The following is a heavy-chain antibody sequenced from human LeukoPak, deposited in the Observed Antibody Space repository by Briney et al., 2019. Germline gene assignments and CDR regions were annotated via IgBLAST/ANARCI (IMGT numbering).Heavy chain of an antibody. CDR1: GFTFSSYS. J-gene: IGHJ4*02. D-gene: IGHD3-22*01. Sequence: GGSLRLSCAASGFTFSSYSMNWVRQAPGKGVEWFSYISSSSSTIYYADSVKGRFTISRDNAKNSLYLQMNSLRDEDTAVYYCARNSYDSSGYYYFDYWGQGTLVTVSS. CDR2: ISSSSSTI. V-gene: IGHV3-48*02. CDR3: ARNSYDSSGYYYFDY.